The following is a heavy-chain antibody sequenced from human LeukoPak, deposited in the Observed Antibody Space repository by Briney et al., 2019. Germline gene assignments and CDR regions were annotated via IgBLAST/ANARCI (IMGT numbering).Heavy chain of an antibody. CDR2: INPNSGGT. CDR3: ARVSTVTKSYYYYYMDV. D-gene: IGHD4-17*01. V-gene: IGHV1-2*02. Sequence: GASVKVSCKASGYTFTGYYMHWVRQAPGQGLEWMGWINPNSGGTNYAQKFQGRVTMTRDTSISTAYMELSRLRSDDTAVYYCARVSTVTKSYYYYYMDVWAKGPRSPSP. CDR1: GYTFTGYY. J-gene: IGHJ6*03.